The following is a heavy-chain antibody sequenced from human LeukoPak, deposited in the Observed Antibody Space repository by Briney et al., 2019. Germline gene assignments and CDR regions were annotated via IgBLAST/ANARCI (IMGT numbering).Heavy chain of an antibody. D-gene: IGHD2-15*01. CDR1: RGSIGSYY. J-gene: IGHJ4*02. V-gene: IGHV4-59*08. Sequence: SETLSLTCTVSRGSIGSYYWGWIRQPPGKGLEWIAYILNTGTTNYNPSLKSRVTISLDTSNSQFSLKLSSVTAADTAVYYCARQWGFCPGGTCSFDQWGQGSLVIVSS. CDR3: ARQWGFCPGGTCSFDQ. CDR2: ILNTGTT.